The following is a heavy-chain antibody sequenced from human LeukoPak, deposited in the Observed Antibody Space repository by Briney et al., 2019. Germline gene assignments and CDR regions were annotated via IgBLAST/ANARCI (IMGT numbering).Heavy chain of an antibody. V-gene: IGHV3-43*02. J-gene: IGHJ4*02. D-gene: IGHD6-19*01. CDR1: GVTFDDYA. CDR2: ISGDGSRT. CDR3: AKGTLTVAATGY. Sequence: GGTLRLSCVTSGVTFDDYAMHWVRQAPGKGLEWVSLISGDGSRTYYADSVKGRFTISRDNSKNSLYLQMNSLRTEDTAFYYCAKGTLTVAATGYWGQGTLVTVSS.